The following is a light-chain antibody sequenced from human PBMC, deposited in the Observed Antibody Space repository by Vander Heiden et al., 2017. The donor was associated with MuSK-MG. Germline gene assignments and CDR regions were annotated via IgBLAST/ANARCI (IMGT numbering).Light chain of an antibody. CDR3: QQYGTSPIT. Sequence: EIMLTQSPGTLPLSPGERATLSCRASQSTISSYLAWYQQKPGRAPRLLIYGASSRATGIPDRFSGSGSGTDFTLTISRLEPEDFAVYYCQQYGTSPITFGQGTRLEIK. CDR2: GAS. CDR1: QSTISSY. J-gene: IGKJ5*01. V-gene: IGKV3-20*01.